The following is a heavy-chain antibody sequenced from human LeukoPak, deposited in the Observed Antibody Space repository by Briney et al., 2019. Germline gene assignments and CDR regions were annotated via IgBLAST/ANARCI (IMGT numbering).Heavy chain of an antibody. V-gene: IGHV4-4*07. D-gene: IGHD4-23*01. J-gene: IGHJ4*02. CDR3: ASGSQGVGNNY. CDR2: MYISGET. CDR1: GDSISSYY. Sequence: SETLSLTCTVSGDSISSYYWSWIRQPAGKGLEWIGRMYISGETNYNPSLKSRVSVSLDTSKNQFSLKLNSVTAADTAVYFCASGSQGVGNNYWGQGTLVTVSS.